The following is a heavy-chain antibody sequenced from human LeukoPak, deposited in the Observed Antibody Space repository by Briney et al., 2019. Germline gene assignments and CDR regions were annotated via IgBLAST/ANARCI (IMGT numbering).Heavy chain of an antibody. CDR2: IGSSSDNI. Sequence: PGGSLRLSCAASGFTFSTYSINWVRQAPGKGLEWVSFIGSSSDNIHYADSVQGRFIISRDNGENSLYLQMNSLRDEDTAVYYCARGQQVYGMDVWGQARSVTVSS. CDR3: ARGQQVYGMDV. CDR1: GFTFSTYS. V-gene: IGHV3-48*02. D-gene: IGHD6-13*01. J-gene: IGHJ6*02.